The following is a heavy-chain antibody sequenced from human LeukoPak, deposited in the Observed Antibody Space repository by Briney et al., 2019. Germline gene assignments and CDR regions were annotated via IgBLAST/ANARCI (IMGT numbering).Heavy chain of an antibody. J-gene: IGHJ4*02. Sequence: SETLSVTCAVYGGSFSGYYWSWIRQPPGKGLEWIGEIDPSVSTNYNPSLKSRVIISVDTSKNQCSRKVNSVTAADTALYYCASRRDGYVNPFDCWGQGTQVTVSS. D-gene: IGHD5-24*01. CDR1: GGSFSGYY. CDR2: IDPSVST. CDR3: ASRRDGYVNPFDC. V-gene: IGHV4-34*01.